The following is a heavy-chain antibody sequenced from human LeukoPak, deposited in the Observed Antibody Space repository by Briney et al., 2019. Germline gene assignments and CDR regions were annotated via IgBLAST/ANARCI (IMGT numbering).Heavy chain of an antibody. CDR1: AFIFSGHW. Sequence: PGGSLRLSCEGSAFIFSGHWMNWVRQTPGKGLEWVANIKKDGSETYYVDSVKGRFTISRDNAKNSLYLQMNSLRAEDTAMYYCARGRYSGTTYYFDYWGQGTLVTVSS. V-gene: IGHV3-7*03. CDR3: ARGRYSGTTYYFDY. D-gene: IGHD5-12*01. CDR2: IKKDGSET. J-gene: IGHJ4*02.